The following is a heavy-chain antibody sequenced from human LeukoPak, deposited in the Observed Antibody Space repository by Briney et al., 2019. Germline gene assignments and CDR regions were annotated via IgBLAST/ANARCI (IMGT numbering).Heavy chain of an antibody. Sequence: ASVKVSCKASGYTFTGYYMHWVRQAPGQGLEWMGWIDPNSGGTNYAQKFQGRVTMTRDTSISTAYMELSRLRSDDTAVYYCARGSSGWYKNVDYWGQGTLVTVSS. CDR1: GYTFTGYY. D-gene: IGHD6-19*01. CDR3: ARGSSGWYKNVDY. CDR2: IDPNSGGT. J-gene: IGHJ4*02. V-gene: IGHV1-2*02.